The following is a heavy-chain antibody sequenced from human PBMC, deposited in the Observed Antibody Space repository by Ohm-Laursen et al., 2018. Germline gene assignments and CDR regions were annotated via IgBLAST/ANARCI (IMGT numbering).Heavy chain of an antibody. D-gene: IGHD1-26*01. CDR1: GFTFSNYW. CDR3: ASRRVGAGVVDY. V-gene: IGHV3-74*01. Sequence: SLRLSCAASGFTFSNYWGHWVRHAPGKGLVWVSHINSDGSSTTYADSVKGRFTISRDNAKNTLYLQIRSLRAEDTAVYYCASRRVGAGVVDYWGQGTLVTVSS. CDR2: INSDGSST. J-gene: IGHJ4*02.